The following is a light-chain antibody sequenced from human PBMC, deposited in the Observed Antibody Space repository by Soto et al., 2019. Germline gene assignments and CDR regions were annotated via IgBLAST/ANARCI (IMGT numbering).Light chain of an antibody. J-gene: IGLJ1*01. CDR3: SSYTSSSTV. CDR1: SSDVGFFNY. CDR2: EVN. Sequence: QSVLTQPPSVSGSPGQSVTISCTGTSSDVGFFNYVSWYQHHPGKVPKFLIYEVNKRPSGVPDRFSGSKSGNTASLTVSGLQPEDEAEYYCSSYTSSSTVFGTGTKVTVL. V-gene: IGLV2-8*01.